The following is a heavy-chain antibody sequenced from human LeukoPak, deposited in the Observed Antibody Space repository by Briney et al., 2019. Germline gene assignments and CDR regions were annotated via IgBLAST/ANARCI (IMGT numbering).Heavy chain of an antibody. J-gene: IGHJ6*02. CDR2: IWYDGSNK. CDR3: ARDRPYGGSRHFYYYGMDV. Sequence: PGGSLRLSCAASGFTFSSYGMHWVRQAPGKGLEWVAVIWYDGSNKYYADSVKGRFTISRDNANDSLYLQMNSLRAEDTAVYYCARDRPYGGSRHFYYYGMDVWGQGTTVTVSS. D-gene: IGHD5-12*01. V-gene: IGHV3-33*01. CDR1: GFTFSSYG.